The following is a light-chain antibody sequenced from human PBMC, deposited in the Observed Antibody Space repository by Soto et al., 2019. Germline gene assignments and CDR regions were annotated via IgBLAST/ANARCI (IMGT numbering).Light chain of an antibody. V-gene: IGKV3-11*01. CDR1: QSVSSY. Sequence: PVESAPLSCRASQSVSSYLAWYQQKPGQAPRLLIYDASNRATGIPARFSGSGSGTDFTLTISSLEPEDFATYYCQHYNSYSEAFGQGTKVDIK. J-gene: IGKJ1*01. CDR2: DAS. CDR3: QHYNSYSEA.